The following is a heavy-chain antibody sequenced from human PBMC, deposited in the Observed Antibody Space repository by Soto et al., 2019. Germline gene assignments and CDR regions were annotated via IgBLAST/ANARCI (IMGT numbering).Heavy chain of an antibody. CDR1: GFTFSSCG. D-gene: IGHD3-3*01. Sequence: GGALRRSCSASGFTFSSCGMHWVRQAPGNWLEWVAVISYDGSNKYYADSVKGLFTISRDNSTHTLYLQMNSLRAEDTAVYHCAKDHNLWSPYPVSEHSHYYYGMDVWGQGTTLTVSS. CDR2: ISYDGSNK. J-gene: IGHJ6*02. V-gene: IGHV3-30*18. CDR3: AKDHNLWSPYPVSEHSHYYYGMDV.